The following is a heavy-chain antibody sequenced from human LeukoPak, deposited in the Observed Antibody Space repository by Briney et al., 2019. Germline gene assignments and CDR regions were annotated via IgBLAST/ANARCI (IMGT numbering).Heavy chain of an antibody. CDR2: INHSGST. V-gene: IGHV4-34*01. D-gene: IGHD2-8*01. CDR3: ARGRGVYARDFDY. Sequence: SETLSLTCAVYGGSFSGYYWSWIRQPPGKGLEWIGEINHSGSTNYNSSLKSRVTISVDTSKNQFSLKLSSVTAADTAVYYCARGRGVYARDFDYWGQGTLVTVSS. J-gene: IGHJ4*02. CDR1: GGSFSGYY.